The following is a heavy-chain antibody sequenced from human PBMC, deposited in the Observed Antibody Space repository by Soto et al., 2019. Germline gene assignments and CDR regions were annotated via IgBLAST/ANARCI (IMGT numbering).Heavy chain of an antibody. CDR1: GGSISSSSYY. V-gene: IGHV4-39*01. J-gene: IGHJ4*02. D-gene: IGHD4-17*01. Sequence: QLLLQESGPGLVKPSETLSLTCIVSGGSISSSSYYWGWIRRPPGKGLEWIGSIFDSGSTYYNPSLRIRVTIPVDTSKNRFSLKLSSVTAADMAVYYCARRRDYGDRIFDYWGQGTLVTVSS. CDR2: IFDSGST. CDR3: ARRRDYGDRIFDY.